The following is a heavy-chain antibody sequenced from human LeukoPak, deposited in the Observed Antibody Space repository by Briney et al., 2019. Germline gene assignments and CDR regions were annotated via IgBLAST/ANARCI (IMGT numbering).Heavy chain of an antibody. Sequence: PGGSLRLSYAASGFTFSSYGMHWVRQAPGKGLEWVAVISYDGSNKYYADSVKGRFTISRDNSKNTLYLQMNSLRAEDTAVYYCARDASSSPYFDYWGQGTLVTVSS. J-gene: IGHJ4*02. CDR1: GFTFSSYG. V-gene: IGHV3-30*03. D-gene: IGHD6-13*01. CDR2: ISYDGSNK. CDR3: ARDASSSPYFDY.